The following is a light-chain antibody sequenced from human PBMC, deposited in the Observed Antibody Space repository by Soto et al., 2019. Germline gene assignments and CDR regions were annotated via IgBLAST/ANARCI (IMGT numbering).Light chain of an antibody. Sequence: EIELTQSPGTLSLSPGERATLSCRAIQSVSSRYLAWYQQKPGQAPRLLIYGASNRATGIPDRFSGSGSGTDFILTISRLEPEDFAVYFCQQRSNWPPITFGQGTLLEIK. CDR2: GAS. J-gene: IGKJ5*01. CDR1: QSVSSRY. V-gene: IGKV3D-20*02. CDR3: QQRSNWPPIT.